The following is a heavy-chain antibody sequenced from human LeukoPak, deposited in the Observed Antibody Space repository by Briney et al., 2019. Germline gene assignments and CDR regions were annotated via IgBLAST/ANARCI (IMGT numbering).Heavy chain of an antibody. CDR2: ISLAGPT. J-gene: IGHJ4*02. CDR1: GGSISSTNW. D-gene: IGHD1-26*01. Sequence: SETLSLICGVSGGSISSTNWWSWVRQPPGQGVAWIGEISLAGPTNYNSTLNGRVTMSPDESSNQLPLNRTSVTAADTAIYYCSRESGAFCPFGYWGQGTLVIVPS. V-gene: IGHV4-4*02. CDR3: SRESGAFCPFGY.